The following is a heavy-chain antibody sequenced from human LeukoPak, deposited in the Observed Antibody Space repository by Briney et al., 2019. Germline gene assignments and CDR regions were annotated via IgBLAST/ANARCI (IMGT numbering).Heavy chain of an antibody. CDR3: ARTISGSHSDAFDI. CDR2: IYTSGST. D-gene: IGHD1-26*01. Sequence: KTSETLSLTCAVYGGSFSGYHWSWIRQPAGKGLEWIGRIYTSGSTNYNPSLKSRVTMSVDTSKNQFSLKLSSVTAADTAVYYCARTISGSHSDAFDIWGQGTMVTVSS. J-gene: IGHJ3*02. CDR1: GGSFSGYH. V-gene: IGHV4-59*10.